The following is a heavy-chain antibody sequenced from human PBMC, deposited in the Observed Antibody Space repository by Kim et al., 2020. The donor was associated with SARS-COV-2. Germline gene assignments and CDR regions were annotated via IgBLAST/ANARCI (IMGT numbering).Heavy chain of an antibody. J-gene: IGHJ3*02. V-gene: IGHV4-59*08. CDR2: IYYSGST. CDR3: ARRLPYYYDSSGSTLGAFDI. CDR1: GGSISSYY. Sequence: SETLSLTCTVSGGSISSYYWSWIRQPPGKGLEWIGYIYYSGSTNYNPSLKSRVTISVDTSKNQFSLKLSSVTAADTAVYYCARRLPYYYDSSGSTLGAFDIWGQGTMVTVSS. D-gene: IGHD3-22*01.